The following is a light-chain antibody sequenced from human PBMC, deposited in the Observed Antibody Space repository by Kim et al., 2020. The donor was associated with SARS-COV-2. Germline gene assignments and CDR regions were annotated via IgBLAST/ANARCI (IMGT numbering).Light chain of an antibody. CDR2: AAS. Sequence: AIRMTQSPSSFSASTGDRVTITCRASLSINSNLAWYQQKPGKAPKLLTYAASTLQTGVPSRFSGSGSGTEFTLTISCLQSEDFATYYCQQFYTYPFTFGPGTKVDIK. CDR1: LSINSN. V-gene: IGKV1-8*01. J-gene: IGKJ3*01. CDR3: QQFYTYPFT.